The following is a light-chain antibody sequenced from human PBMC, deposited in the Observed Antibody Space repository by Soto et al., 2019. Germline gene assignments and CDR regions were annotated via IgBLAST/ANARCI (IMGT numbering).Light chain of an antibody. V-gene: IGKV3-20*01. J-gene: IGKJ2*01. CDR3: QQYGSSPPYT. Sequence: EIVLTQSPGTLSLSPGERATLSCRASQSVSRNYLAWYQQKPGQAPRLLIYGASSRATGIPDRFSGSGSGTDFTLTISRLEPEDLAVYYCQQYGSSPPYTFGQGTKVDIK. CDR2: GAS. CDR1: QSVSRNY.